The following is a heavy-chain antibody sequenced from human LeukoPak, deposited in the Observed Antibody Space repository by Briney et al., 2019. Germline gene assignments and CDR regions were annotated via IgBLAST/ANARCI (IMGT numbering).Heavy chain of an antibody. V-gene: IGHV3-7*01. Sequence: GALRLSCAASVFTFSSHWMSWVRQAPGEGREWVANIKEDGIEKYYVDSVKGRFTISRDNTKNPLYLQLNSLRAEDTAGFYCASDVRRGRLTNWGRGTLVTVSS. D-gene: IGHD3-9*01. J-gene: IGHJ4*02. CDR3: ASDVRRGRLTN. CDR1: VFTFSSHW. CDR2: IKEDGIEK.